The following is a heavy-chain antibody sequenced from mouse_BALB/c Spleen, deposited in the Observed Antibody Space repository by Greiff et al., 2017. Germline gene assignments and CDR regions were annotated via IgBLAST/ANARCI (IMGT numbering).Heavy chain of an antibody. J-gene: IGHJ4*01. CDR2: ISSGGSYT. D-gene: IGHD1-1*01. V-gene: IGHV5-9-4*01. Sequence: EVQVVESGGGLVKPGGSLKLSCAASGFTFSSYAMSWVRQSPEKRLEWVAEISSGGSYTYYPDTVTGRFTISRDNAKNTLYLEMSSLRSEDTAMYYCARERYYGSSSYAMDYWGQGTSVTVSS. CDR3: ARERYYGSSSYAMDY. CDR1: GFTFSSYA.